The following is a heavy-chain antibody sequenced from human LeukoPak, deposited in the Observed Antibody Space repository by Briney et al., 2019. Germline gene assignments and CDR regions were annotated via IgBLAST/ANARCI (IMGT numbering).Heavy chain of an antibody. CDR2: ISGSGGST. J-gene: IGHJ3*02. V-gene: IGHV3-23*01. CDR1: GFTFSSYA. D-gene: IGHD3-3*01. CDR3: AKGSTPPDYDFWSGPNDAFDI. Sequence: QPGGSLRLSCAASGFTFSSYAMSWVRQAPGKGLEWVSAISGSGGSTYYADSVKGRFTISRDNSKNTLYLQMNSLRAEDTAVYYCAKGSTPPDYDFWSGPNDAFDIWGQGTMVTVSS.